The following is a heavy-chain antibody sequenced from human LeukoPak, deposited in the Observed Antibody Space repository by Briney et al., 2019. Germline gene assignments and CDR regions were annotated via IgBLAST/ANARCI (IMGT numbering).Heavy chain of an antibody. J-gene: IGHJ4*02. D-gene: IGHD1-20*01. CDR2: ISSSSTYI. CDR3: ARAITAAQYFFDY. CDR1: GFTFSSYS. Sequence: GGSLRLSCAGSGFTFSSYSMNGVRQAPGKGLEWVASISSSSTYIYYADSVKGRSTISRDNAKKSLDLQLNSLRAEDTAVYYCARAITAAQYFFDYRGQGTQVTVSS. V-gene: IGHV3-21*01.